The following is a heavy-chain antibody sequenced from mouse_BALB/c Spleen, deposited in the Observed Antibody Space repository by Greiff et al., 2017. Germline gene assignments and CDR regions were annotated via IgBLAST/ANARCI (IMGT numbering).Heavy chain of an antibody. J-gene: IGHJ4*01. CDR3: AREEIITTAPYYAMDY. D-gene: IGHD1-2*01. CDR1: GYSITSDYA. CDR2: ISYSGST. Sequence: EVQLQQSGPGLVKPSQSLSLTCTVTGYSITSDYAWNWIRQFPGNKLEWMGYISYSGSTSYNPSLKSRISITRDTSKNQFFLQLNSVTTEDTATYYCAREEIITTAPYYAMDYWGQGTSVTVSS. V-gene: IGHV3-2*02.